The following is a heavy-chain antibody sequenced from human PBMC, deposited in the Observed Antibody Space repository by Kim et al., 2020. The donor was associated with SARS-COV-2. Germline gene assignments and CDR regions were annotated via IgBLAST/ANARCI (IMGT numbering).Heavy chain of an antibody. CDR1: GFTFSSYG. D-gene: IGHD2-2*01. CDR3: AKTDYYYCNSTSCYRTYGDDAFDI. CDR2: ISYDGSNK. V-gene: IGHV3-30*18. Sequence: GGSLRLSCAASGFTFSSYGMHWVRQAPGKGLEWVAVISYDGSNKYYADSVKGRFTISRDNSKNTLYLQMNSLRAEDTAVYYCAKTDYYYCNSTSCYRTYGDDAFDIWGQGTMVTVSS. J-gene: IGHJ3*02.